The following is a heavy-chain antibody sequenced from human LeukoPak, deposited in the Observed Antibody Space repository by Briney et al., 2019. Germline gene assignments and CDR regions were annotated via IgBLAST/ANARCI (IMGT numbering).Heavy chain of an antibody. V-gene: IGHV1-2*02. Sequence: ASVKVSCKASGYTFTGYYMHWVRQAPGQGLEWMGWINPNSGGTNYAQKFQGRATMTRDTSISTAYMELSRLRSDDTAVYYCAGSGGSYVYYYGMDVWGQGTTVTVPS. J-gene: IGHJ6*02. CDR3: AGSGGSYVYYYGMDV. CDR1: GYTFTGYY. D-gene: IGHD2-15*01. CDR2: INPNSGGT.